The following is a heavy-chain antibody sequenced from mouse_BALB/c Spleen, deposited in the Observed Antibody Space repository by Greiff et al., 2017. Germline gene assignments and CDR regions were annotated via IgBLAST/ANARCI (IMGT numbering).Heavy chain of an antibody. CDR2: ISDGGSYT. J-gene: IGHJ2*01. Sequence: EVHLVESGGGLVKPGGSLKLSCAASGFTFSDYYMYWVRQTPEKRLEWVATISDGGSYTYYPDSVKGRFTISRDNAKNNLYLQMSSLKSEDTAMYYCARDGDSSGYGYFDYWGQGTTLTVSS. D-gene: IGHD3-2*01. CDR3: ARDGDSSGYGYFDY. V-gene: IGHV5-4*02. CDR1: GFTFSDYY.